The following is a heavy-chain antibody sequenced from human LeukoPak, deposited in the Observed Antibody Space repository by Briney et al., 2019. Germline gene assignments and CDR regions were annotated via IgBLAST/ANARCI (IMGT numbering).Heavy chain of an antibody. J-gene: IGHJ4*02. V-gene: IGHV3-15*01. CDR2: IKSKTDGGTT. Sequence: GGSLRLSCAASGFTFSNAWMSWVRQAPGKGLEWVGRIKSKTDGGTTDYAAPVKGRFTISRDDSKNTLYLQMNSLKTEDTAVYYCTTDGMEWLSYFDYWGQGTLVTVSS. CDR1: GFTFSNAW. CDR3: TTDGMEWLSYFDY. D-gene: IGHD3-3*01.